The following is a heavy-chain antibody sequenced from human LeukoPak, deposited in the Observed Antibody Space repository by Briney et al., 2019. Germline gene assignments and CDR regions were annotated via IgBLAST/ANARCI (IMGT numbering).Heavy chain of an antibody. D-gene: IGHD3-22*01. CDR1: GYTFTGYY. CDR2: INPNSGDT. CDR3: ATATAYDNSLIDY. Sequence: GASVKVSCKASGYTFTGYYIHWVRQAPGQGLEWMAWINPNSGDTYYSQKFQDSVTITRDTSISTAYMELSRLKSDDTAVYYCATATAYDNSLIDYWGQGTLVTVSS. V-gene: IGHV1-2*02. J-gene: IGHJ4*02.